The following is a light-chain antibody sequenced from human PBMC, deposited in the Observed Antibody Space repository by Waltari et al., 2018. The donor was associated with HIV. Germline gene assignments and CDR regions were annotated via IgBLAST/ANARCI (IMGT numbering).Light chain of an antibody. J-gene: IGLJ3*02. CDR2: DDN. CDR1: TLPKRN. Sequence: SYELTQPPSVSVYPGQTATITCSGDTLPKRNAYWYQQRSGQAPVLVIYDDNKRPSGSPERFSGSTSGTMATLTVSRAQVEDEADYYCYSTDTTGYERVFGGGTKLTVL. CDR3: YSTDTTGYERV. V-gene: IGLV3-10*01.